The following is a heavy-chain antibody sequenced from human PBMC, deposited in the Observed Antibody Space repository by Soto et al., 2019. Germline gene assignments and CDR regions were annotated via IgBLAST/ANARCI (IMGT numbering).Heavy chain of an antibody. CDR3: ARREMTTIGLDY. D-gene: IGHD4-4*01. Sequence: ESLKISCKGSGYRFATYGIAWVRQMPGKGLEWMGIIYPSDSDTRYSPSFQGQVTISADKSIRPAYLQWSSLKASDTAMYYCARREMTTIGLDYWGQGTLVTVSS. CDR1: GYRFATYG. J-gene: IGHJ4*02. CDR2: IYPSDSDT. V-gene: IGHV5-51*01.